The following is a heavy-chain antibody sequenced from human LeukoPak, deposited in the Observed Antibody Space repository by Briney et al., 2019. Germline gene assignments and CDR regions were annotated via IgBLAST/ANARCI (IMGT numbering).Heavy chain of an antibody. J-gene: IGHJ4*02. D-gene: IGHD3-10*01. CDR2: ISGGGDVT. CDR1: GFTLSSYE. CDR3: ARVSSMLRGPLVIYYFDF. Sequence: GGSLRLSCTVSGFTLSSYEMTWFRQAPGKGLEWVSIISGGGDVTHYADSVKGRFTISRDNSKNTLYLQMNSLRVEDTAVYYCARVSSMLRGPLVIYYFDFWGQGTLVTVSS. V-gene: IGHV3-23*01.